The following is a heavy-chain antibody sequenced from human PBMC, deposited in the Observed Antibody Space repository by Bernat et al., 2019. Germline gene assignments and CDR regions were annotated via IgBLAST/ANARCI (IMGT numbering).Heavy chain of an antibody. CDR1: GGSFSGYY. Sequence: QLQLQESGPGLVKPSETLSLTCTVYGGSFSGYYWSWIRQTPGKGLEWIGEINQSGSTNYNPSLKSRVTISVDTSRNQFSLKLTSVTAADTTVYSCARGSWELRFDPWGQGTLVTVSS. J-gene: IGHJ5*02. D-gene: IGHD1-26*01. V-gene: IGHV4-34*01. CDR2: INQSGST. CDR3: ARGSWELRFDP.